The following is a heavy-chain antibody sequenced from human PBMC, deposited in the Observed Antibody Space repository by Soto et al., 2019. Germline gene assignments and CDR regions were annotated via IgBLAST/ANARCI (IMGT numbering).Heavy chain of an antibody. D-gene: IGHD6-19*01. CDR1: GFSLRTSGVG. CDR3: AKSGSSGWYGWFDP. Sequence: SGPTLVHPTPTLTLTCIFSGFSLRTSGVGVGWIRQPPGKALEWLGFIYWNDDKRYSPSLKSRLTITKDTSKNQVVLTMTNMDPVDTATYYCAKSGSSGWYGWFDPWGQGTLVTVSS. J-gene: IGHJ5*02. CDR2: IYWNDDK. V-gene: IGHV2-5*01.